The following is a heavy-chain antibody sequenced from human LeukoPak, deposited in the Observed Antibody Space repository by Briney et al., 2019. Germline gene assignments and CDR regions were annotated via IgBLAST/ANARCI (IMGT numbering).Heavy chain of an antibody. CDR2: ISSSSSTI. CDR1: GFTFSSYS. Sequence: GGTLRLSCAASGFTFSSYSMNWVRQAPGKGLEWVSYISSSSSTIYYADSVKGRFTISRDNAKNSLYLQMNSLRAEDTAVYYCAREGLLSVYNWFDPWGQGTLVTVSS. J-gene: IGHJ5*02. CDR3: AREGLLSVYNWFDP. D-gene: IGHD3-3*01. V-gene: IGHV3-48*04.